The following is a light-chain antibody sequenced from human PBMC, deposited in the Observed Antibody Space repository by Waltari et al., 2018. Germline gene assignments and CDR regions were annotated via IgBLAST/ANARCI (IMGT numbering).Light chain of an antibody. Sequence: SYVLTQPPSVSVAPGDTAKITCEGDSIGTKSVHWYQQRPGQAPVLAVYDDGARPSGIPERFSGSNSGNTATLTINRVEVGDEADYFCQVWDTSSNHGVFGNGTKVTIL. CDR2: DDG. CDR3: QVWDTSSNHGV. CDR1: SIGTKS. J-gene: IGLJ1*01. V-gene: IGLV3-21*02.